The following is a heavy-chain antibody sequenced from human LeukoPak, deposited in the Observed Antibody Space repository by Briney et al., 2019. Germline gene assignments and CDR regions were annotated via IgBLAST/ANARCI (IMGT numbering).Heavy chain of an antibody. CDR1: GFTFSSYA. CDR2: ISGRGGST. V-gene: IGHV3-23*01. J-gene: IGHJ1*01. CDR3: ATRGFVIVPSAKRRAEYFQH. Sequence: GGSLRLSCAASGFTFSSYAMSWVRQAPGKGLEWVSAISGRGGSTYYADSVRGRFTISRDNSKNTLYLQTISLRAEDTAVCCCATRGFVIVPSAKRRAEYFQHWGQGTLVTVSS. D-gene: IGHD2/OR15-2a*01.